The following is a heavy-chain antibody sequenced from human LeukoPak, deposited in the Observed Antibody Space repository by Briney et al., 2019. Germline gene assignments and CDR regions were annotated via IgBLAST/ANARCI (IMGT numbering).Heavy chain of an antibody. CDR3: ARLRQYYYDSSGYYDY. CDR1: GGSFSGYY. Sequence: SETLSLTCAVYGGSFSGYYWSWICQPPGKGLEWIGEINDSGSTNYNPSLKSRVTISVDTSKNQFSLKLSSVTAADTAVYYCARLRQYYYDSSGYYDYWGQGTLVTVSS. J-gene: IGHJ4*02. D-gene: IGHD3-22*01. V-gene: IGHV4-34*01. CDR2: INDSGST.